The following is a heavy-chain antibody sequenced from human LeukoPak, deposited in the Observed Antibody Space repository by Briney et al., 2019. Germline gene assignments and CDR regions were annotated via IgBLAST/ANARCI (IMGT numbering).Heavy chain of an antibody. CDR2: IKQDGSEK. V-gene: IGHV3-7*03. Sequence: GGSLRVSCAASGFTVSSYCRIWVRQAPGKGLEWVANIKQDGSEKYYVDSVKGRFTISRDNAKNSLYLQMNSLRAEDTAVYYCARDGLSPNDAFDIWGQGTMVTVSS. CDR3: ARDGLSPNDAFDI. D-gene: IGHD6-19*01. J-gene: IGHJ3*02. CDR1: GFTVSSYC.